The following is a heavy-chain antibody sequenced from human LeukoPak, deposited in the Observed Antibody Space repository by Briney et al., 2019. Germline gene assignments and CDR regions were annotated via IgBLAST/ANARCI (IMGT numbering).Heavy chain of an antibody. CDR2: IWYDGSKK. CDR1: GFTFSDYG. CDR3: TRRDGDNDRGFDY. V-gene: IGHV3-33*01. J-gene: IGHJ4*02. Sequence: PGTSLRLSCAASGFTFSDYGMHWVRQAPGKGLEWVAVIWYDGSKKYYADSVKGRFTISRDNSKNTQYLQMNSLRAEDTAVYYCTRRDGDNDRGFDYWGQGTLVTVSS. D-gene: IGHD4-23*01.